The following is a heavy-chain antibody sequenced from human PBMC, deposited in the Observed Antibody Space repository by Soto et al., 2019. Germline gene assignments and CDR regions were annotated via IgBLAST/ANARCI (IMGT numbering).Heavy chain of an antibody. D-gene: IGHD2-2*01. CDR1: GGTFSSYA. CDR3: ARSQGSSTSLEIYYYYYYGMDV. V-gene: IGHV1-69*01. J-gene: IGHJ6*02. CDR2: IIPISGTA. Sequence: QVQLVQSGAEVKKPGSSMKVSCKASGGTFSSYASSWVRQAPGQGLEWMGGIIPISGTANYAQKFQGRVTITADESTSTAYMELSRLRSEDTAVYYCARSQGSSTSLEIYYYYYYGMDVWGQGTTVTVSS.